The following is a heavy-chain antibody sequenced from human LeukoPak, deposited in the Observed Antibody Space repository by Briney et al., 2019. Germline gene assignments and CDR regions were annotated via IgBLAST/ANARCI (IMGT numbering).Heavy chain of an antibody. D-gene: IGHD2-21*01. Sequence: GESLKISCKGSGYSFTSYWIGWVRQMPGKGLEWMGIIYPGDSDTRYSPSFQGQVTISADKSISTAYLQWSSLKASDTAMYYCARGQGIPKRSVYFDYWGQGTLVTVSS. CDR2: IYPGDSDT. CDR3: ARGQGIPKRSVYFDY. V-gene: IGHV5-51*01. CDR1: GYSFTSYW. J-gene: IGHJ4*02.